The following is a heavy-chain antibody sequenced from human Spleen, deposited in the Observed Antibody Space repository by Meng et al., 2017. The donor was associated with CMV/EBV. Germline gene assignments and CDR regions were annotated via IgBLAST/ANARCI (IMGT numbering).Heavy chain of an antibody. D-gene: IGHD3-22*01. CDR1: GFTFDDYT. J-gene: IGHJ4*02. Sequence: GGSLRLSCAASGFTFDDYTMYWVRQAPGKGLEWVSLISWDGDRTYYADSVEGRFTISRDNAKNSLYLQMNSLRAEDTAVYYCAREWLSKSYFDYWGQGTLVTVSS. CDR3: AREWLSKSYFDY. CDR2: ISWDGDRT. V-gene: IGHV3-43*01.